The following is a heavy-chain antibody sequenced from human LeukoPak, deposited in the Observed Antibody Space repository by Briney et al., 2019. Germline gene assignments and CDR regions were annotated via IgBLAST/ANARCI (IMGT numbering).Heavy chain of an antibody. CDR1: GFTFSSYP. CDR3: AKYSRPSSRVFDY. D-gene: IGHD6-13*01. J-gene: IGHJ4*02. V-gene: IGHV3-23*01. Sequence: PGGSLRLSCAGSGFTFSSYPMTWVRQAPGKGLDWVSTIDTSGSTDYADSVKGRFTISRDNSKNTLYLQMNSLRAEDTAVYFCAKYSRPSSRVFDYSGQGTLATVSP. CDR2: IDTSGST.